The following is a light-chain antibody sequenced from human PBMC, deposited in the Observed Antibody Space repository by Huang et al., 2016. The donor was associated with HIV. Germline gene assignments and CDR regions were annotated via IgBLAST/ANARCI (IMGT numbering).Light chain of an antibody. V-gene: IGKV3-15*01. CDR1: QSVRSN. J-gene: IGKJ1*01. CDR3: QQYDNWPLT. Sequence: EIVMTQSPATLSVSPGERATLSCRASQSVRSNLAWYQQKPGQAPRLRIYGASTRATGIPARFSGSGSGTDFTLNISSLLSEDFAVYYCQQYDNWPLTFGQGTKVEIK. CDR2: GAS.